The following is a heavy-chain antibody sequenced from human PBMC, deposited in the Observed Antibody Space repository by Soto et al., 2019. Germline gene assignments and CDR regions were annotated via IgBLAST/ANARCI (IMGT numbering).Heavy chain of an antibody. CDR1: GYSFSSYG. CDR3: ARDRSAMILSY. CDR2: ISAYNGNT. Sequence: ASVKVSCKASGYSFSSYGISWVRQAPGQGLEWMGWISAYNGNTNYAQKLQGRVTMTTDTSTNTAYMEVRSLRSDDTAVYYCARDRSAMILSYWGQGTLVTVSS. V-gene: IGHV1-18*04. D-gene: IGHD2-2*01. J-gene: IGHJ4*02.